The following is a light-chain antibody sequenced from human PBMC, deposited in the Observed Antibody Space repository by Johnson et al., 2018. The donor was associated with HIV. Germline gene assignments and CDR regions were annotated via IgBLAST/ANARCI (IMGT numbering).Light chain of an antibody. J-gene: IGLJ1*01. CDR2: DNN. V-gene: IGLV1-51*01. CDR3: GTWDSSLRVGF. Sequence: QSVLTQPPSVSAAPGQTVTISCSGSSSNVGSSFVSWYRQVPGTAPKLLIYDNNKRPSGIADRFSASKSGPSATLDITGLQTGDEADYYCGTWDSSLRVGFFGTGTKVTVL. CDR1: SSNVGSSF.